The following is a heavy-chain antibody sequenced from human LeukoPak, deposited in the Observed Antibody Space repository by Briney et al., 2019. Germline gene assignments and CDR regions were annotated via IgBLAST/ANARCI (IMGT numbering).Heavy chain of an antibody. V-gene: IGHV3-48*01. J-gene: IGHJ4*02. CDR2: ISSSSSTI. CDR1: GFTFSSYS. Sequence: PGGSLRLSCAASGFTFSSYSMNWVRQAPGKGLEWVSYISSSSSTIYYADSVKGRFTISRDNAKNSLYLQMNSLRAEDTAVYYCAREYGDYSTGNFDYWGQGTLVTVSS. D-gene: IGHD4-17*01. CDR3: AREYGDYSTGNFDY.